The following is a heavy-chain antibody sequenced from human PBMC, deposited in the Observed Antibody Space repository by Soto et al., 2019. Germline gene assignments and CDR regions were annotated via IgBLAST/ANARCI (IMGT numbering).Heavy chain of an antibody. CDR2: IYPGDSDT. CDR1: GYSFTSYW. Sequence: PGESLKISCKGSGYSFTSYWIGWVRQMPGKGLEWMGIIYPGDSDTRYSPSFQGQVTISADKSISTAYLQWSSLKASDTAMYYCARLLGTMVRGVIISGFDYWGQGTLVTVSS. J-gene: IGHJ4*02. V-gene: IGHV5-51*01. CDR3: ARLLGTMVRGVIISGFDY. D-gene: IGHD3-10*01.